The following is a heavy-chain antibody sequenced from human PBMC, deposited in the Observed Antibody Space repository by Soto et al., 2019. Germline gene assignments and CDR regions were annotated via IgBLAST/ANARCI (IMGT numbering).Heavy chain of an antibody. CDR2: THHSGST. V-gene: IGHV4-4*02. CDR1: GGSISSNYW. Sequence: QVQLQESGPGLVKPSGTLSLTCAVSGGSISSNYWWTWVRQPPGKGLEWIGETHHSGSTNYNPSLKSRVTISVDNSKNQFSLKLTSVTAADTAVYYCARATYSIHPYYFYGVDVWGQGTTVTVSS. J-gene: IGHJ6*02. CDR3: ARATYSIHPYYFYGVDV. D-gene: IGHD4-4*01.